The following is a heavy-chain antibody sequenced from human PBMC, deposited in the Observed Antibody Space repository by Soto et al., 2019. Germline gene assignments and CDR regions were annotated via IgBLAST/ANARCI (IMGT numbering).Heavy chain of an antibody. D-gene: IGHD6-25*01. CDR1: GDSISSSKW. CDR2: IYHSGST. Sequence: PSETLSLTCAVSGDSISSSKWWSWGRQPPGKGLEWIGEIYHSGSTNYNPSLKSRVIISVDKSKNQFSLKLSSVTDADTAVYYCARGERQPQRDYWGQGTLVTVSS. J-gene: IGHJ4*02. V-gene: IGHV4-4*02. CDR3: ARGERQPQRDY.